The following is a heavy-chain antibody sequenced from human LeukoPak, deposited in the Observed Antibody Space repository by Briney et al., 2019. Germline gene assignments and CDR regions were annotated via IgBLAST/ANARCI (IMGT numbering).Heavy chain of an antibody. CDR1: GFTFSNYA. CDR3: AKGPYAGHPQYYFGF. D-gene: IGHD6-13*01. J-gene: IGHJ4*02. CDR2: ISGSVGNT. Sequence: PGGSLRLSCAASGFTFSNYAMLWIRQAPGKGLEWVSAISGSVGNTYNADSVKGRFTISRDNSKNTLYLQMNSLRAEDTAVYYCAKGPYAGHPQYYFGFWGQGTLVTVSS. V-gene: IGHV3-23*01.